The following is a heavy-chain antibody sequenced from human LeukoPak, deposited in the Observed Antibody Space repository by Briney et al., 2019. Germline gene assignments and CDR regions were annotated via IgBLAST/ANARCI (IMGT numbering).Heavy chain of an antibody. V-gene: IGHV4-34*01. CDR1: GGSFSGYY. J-gene: IGHJ4*02. D-gene: IGHD5-18*01. CDR2: INHSGST. Sequence: PSGTLSLTCAVYGGSFSGYYWSWIRQPPGKGLEWIGEINHSGSTNYNPSLKSRVTISVDTPKNQFSLKLSSVTAADTAVYYCARAGGYSYGYDYWGQGTLVTVSS. CDR3: ARAGGYSYGYDY.